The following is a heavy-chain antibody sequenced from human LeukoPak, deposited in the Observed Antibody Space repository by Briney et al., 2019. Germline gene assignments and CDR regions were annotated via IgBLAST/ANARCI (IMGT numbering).Heavy chain of an antibody. V-gene: IGHV3-7*03. CDR2: INKDGSEK. J-gene: IGHJ3*02. D-gene: IGHD3-3*01. CDR1: GFTFSNYW. Sequence: GGSLRLSCAASGFTFSNYWMTWVRQAPGKGLEWVANINKDGSEKNYVDSVKGRFTISRDNAKNSLYLQINSLRADDTAVYYCARVNDFWSGYSRDDAFDIWGQGTMVTVSS. CDR3: ARVNDFWSGYSRDDAFDI.